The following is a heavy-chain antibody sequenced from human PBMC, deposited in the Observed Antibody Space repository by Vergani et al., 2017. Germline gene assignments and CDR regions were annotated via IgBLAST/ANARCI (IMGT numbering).Heavy chain of an antibody. CDR3: ARSGYCAHGVCYMTYYYYMDV. V-gene: IGHV3-33*01. CDR1: GDTLNTYA. J-gene: IGHJ6*03. CDR2: IWYDGSKE. D-gene: IGHD2-8*01. Sequence: QVQILQSGGGVVQPGGSLRLSCTLSGDTLNTYAMHWVRQAPGKGLEWVAFIWYDGSKEYYADSVKGRFTISRDNSKNTLYLQMNNLRAADTAVYYCARSGYCAHGVCYMTYYYYMDVWGKGTAVTVSS.